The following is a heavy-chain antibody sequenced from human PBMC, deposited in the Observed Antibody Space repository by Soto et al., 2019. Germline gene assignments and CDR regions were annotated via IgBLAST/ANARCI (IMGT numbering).Heavy chain of an antibody. V-gene: IGHV3-23*01. CDR3: AKRYGSGSYRDFNSYYGMDI. CDR2: ISPTGEQR. CDR1: RFAFRNYG. Sequence: GGSLRLSCAASRFAFRNYGMSWVRQGPGKGLEWVSGISPTGEQRFYVDSVKGRFFISRDNSQNTLSLEMSNLRADDTAVYYCAKRYGSGSYRDFNSYYGMDIWGQGTSVTVSS. D-gene: IGHD3-10*01. J-gene: IGHJ6*02.